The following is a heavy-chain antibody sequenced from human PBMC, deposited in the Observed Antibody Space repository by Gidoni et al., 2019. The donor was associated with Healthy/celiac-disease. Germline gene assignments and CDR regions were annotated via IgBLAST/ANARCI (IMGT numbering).Heavy chain of an antibody. CDR3: AKATYRTTRGYSYGFDY. D-gene: IGHD5-18*01. J-gene: IGHJ4*02. V-gene: IGHV3-23*04. CDR1: GFPFSRYA. Sequence: EVQLVGSGGGLVQTGGSLRLSCAASGFPFSRYAMSCVRQAPGKGLGWVSAISGSGGSTYYADSVKGRFTISRDNSKNTLYLQMNSLRAEDTAVYYCAKATYRTTRGYSYGFDYWGQGTLVTVSS. CDR2: ISGSGGST.